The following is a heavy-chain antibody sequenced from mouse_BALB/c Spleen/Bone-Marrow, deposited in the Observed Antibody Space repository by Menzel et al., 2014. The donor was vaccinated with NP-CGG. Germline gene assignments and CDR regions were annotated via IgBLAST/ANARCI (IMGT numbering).Heavy chain of an antibody. CDR1: GFNIKDTY. CDR2: IDPANGNT. V-gene: IGHV14-3*02. Sequence: EVQLQQSGAELVKPGASVKLSCTASGFNIKDTYMHWVKQRPEQGLEWIGRIDPANGNTKYDPKFQGKATITADTSSNTAYLQLSSLTSVDTAVYYCASYRYAWYFDVWDARTTVTVSS. CDR3: ASYRYAWYFDV. J-gene: IGHJ1*01. D-gene: IGHD2-14*01.